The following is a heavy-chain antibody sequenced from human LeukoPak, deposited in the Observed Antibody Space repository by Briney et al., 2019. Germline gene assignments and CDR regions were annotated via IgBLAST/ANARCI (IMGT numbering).Heavy chain of an antibody. CDR3: ARQLEWEPHAFDI. D-gene: IGHD1-26*01. Sequence: SETQSLTCTVSGGSISSYYWSWIRQPPGKGLEWIGYIYYSGSTNYNPTLKSRVTISVDTSKNQFSLKLSSVTAADTAVYYCARQLEWEPHAFDIWGQGTMVTVSS. V-gene: IGHV4-59*08. CDR1: GGSISSYY. J-gene: IGHJ3*02. CDR2: IYYSGST.